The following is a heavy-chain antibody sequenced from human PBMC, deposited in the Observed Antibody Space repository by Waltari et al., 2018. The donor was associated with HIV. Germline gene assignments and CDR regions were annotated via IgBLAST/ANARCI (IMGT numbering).Heavy chain of an antibody. J-gene: IGHJ4*02. CDR2: INPSNGAT. CDR3: ARGESATWANLDF. CDR1: GYNFAAYH. D-gene: IGHD3-16*01. Sequence: QVRLVQSGAEVKNPGASVTVSCHTSGYNFAAYHIYWVRQAPGAGLEGLGGINPSNGATDYGQRFQGWGTVTRDTSSETVYLTVNRLRYEDTAIYYCARGESATWANLDFWGQGTLVSVSS. V-gene: IGHV1-2*04.